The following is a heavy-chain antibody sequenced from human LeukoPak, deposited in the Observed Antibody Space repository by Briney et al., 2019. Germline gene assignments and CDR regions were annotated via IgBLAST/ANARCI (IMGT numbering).Heavy chain of an antibody. D-gene: IGHD2-2*01. J-gene: IGHJ4*02. CDR3: ARGSLYCSSTSCYLDY. V-gene: IGHV3-48*03. CDR1: GFTFSSYE. CDR2: ISSSGSTI. Sequence: GGSLRLSCAASGFTFSSYEMNWVRQAPGKGLEGVSYISSSGSTIYYADSVKGRFTISRDNAKNSLYLQMNSLRAGDTAVYYCARGSLYCSSTSCYLDYWGQGTLVTVSS.